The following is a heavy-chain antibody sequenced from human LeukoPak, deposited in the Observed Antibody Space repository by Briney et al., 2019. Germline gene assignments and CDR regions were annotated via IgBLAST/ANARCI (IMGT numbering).Heavy chain of an antibody. V-gene: IGHV3-23*01. D-gene: IGHD2-8*01. Sequence: GGSLRLSCSASGFSFRNFAISWVRQAPGKGLEWVSSISGGDTYYADSVKGRFTISRDDSRSTVDLQMSSLRAEDTAVYYCAKDGQSFNSMYDYFDSWGQGTLVTVSS. CDR3: AKDGQSFNSMYDYFDS. J-gene: IGHJ4*02. CDR2: ISGGDT. CDR1: GFSFRNFA.